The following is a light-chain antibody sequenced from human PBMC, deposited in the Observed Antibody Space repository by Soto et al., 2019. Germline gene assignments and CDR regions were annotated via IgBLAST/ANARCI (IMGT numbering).Light chain of an antibody. CDR1: SSDVGGYNY. Sequence: QSALTQPASVSGSPGQSITISCTGTSSDVGGYNYVSWYQQHPGKAPKLMIYEVSNRPSGVSNRFSGSKSGNTASLTISGRQAEDEADYYCSSYTSSSTRGFGGGTKLTVL. CDR3: SSYTSSSTRG. J-gene: IGLJ3*02. V-gene: IGLV2-14*01. CDR2: EVS.